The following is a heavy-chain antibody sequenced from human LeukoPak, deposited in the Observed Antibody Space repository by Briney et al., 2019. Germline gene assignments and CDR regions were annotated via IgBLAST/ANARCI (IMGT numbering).Heavy chain of an antibody. J-gene: IGHJ5*02. CDR3: AKSQGSLNA. Sequence: SETLSLTCTVSGGSISSSSYYWGWIRQPPGKGLEWIGSIYSSGNTYYNPSLKSRVTISVDTSKNQFSLKLSSVTAADTAVYYCAKSQGSLNAWGQGTLVTVSS. V-gene: IGHV4-39*07. CDR2: IYSSGNT. D-gene: IGHD6-13*01. CDR1: GGSISSSSYY.